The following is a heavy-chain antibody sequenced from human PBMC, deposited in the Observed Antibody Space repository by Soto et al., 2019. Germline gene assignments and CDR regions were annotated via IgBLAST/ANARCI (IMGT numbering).Heavy chain of an antibody. CDR2: ISHDGGKK. CDR1: GFTFNNHG. V-gene: IGHV3-30*18. J-gene: IGHJ6*02. CDR3: SKYLGRGYSYLDV. Sequence: QVQLVESGGGVVQPGRSLRLSCAASGFTFNNHGMHWVRQAPGKGLEWVAVISHDGGKKYYVDSVKGRFTLARDNSKNPLFLQMNSLSTEDTAVYYCSKYLGRGYSYLDVCGQGTTVTVSS. D-gene: IGHD5-18*01.